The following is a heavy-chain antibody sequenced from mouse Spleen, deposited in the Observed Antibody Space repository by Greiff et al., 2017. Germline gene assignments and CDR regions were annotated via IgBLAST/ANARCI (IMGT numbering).Heavy chain of an antibody. J-gene: IGHJ4*01. CDR1: GYSFTGYY. D-gene: IGHD1-1*01. Sequence: DVHLVESGPELVKPGASVKISCKASGYSFTGYYMHWVKQSHGNILDWIGYIYPYNGVSSYNQKFKGKATLTVDKSSSTAYMELRSLTSEDSAVYYCARGLLRSYYAMDYWGQGTSVTVSS. CDR3: ARGLLRSYYAMDY. V-gene: IGHV1-31*01. CDR2: IYPYNGVS.